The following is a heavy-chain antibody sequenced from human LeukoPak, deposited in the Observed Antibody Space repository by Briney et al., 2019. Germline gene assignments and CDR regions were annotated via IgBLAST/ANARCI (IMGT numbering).Heavy chain of an antibody. D-gene: IGHD3-22*01. Sequence: GGSLRLSCAASGFTFSNYGMNWVRQAPGKGLEWVSYISSSSSNIDYADSVKGRFTISRDNAKNSLYLQMNSLRAEDTAVYYCAREGDSSGSYFDYWGQGTLVTVSS. CDR1: GFTFSNYG. CDR3: AREGDSSGSYFDY. J-gene: IGHJ4*02. V-gene: IGHV3-48*04. CDR2: ISSSSSNI.